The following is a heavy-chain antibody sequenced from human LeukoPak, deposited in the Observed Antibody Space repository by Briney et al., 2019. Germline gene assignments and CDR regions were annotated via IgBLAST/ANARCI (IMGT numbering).Heavy chain of an antibody. Sequence: GGSLRLSCAASGVTFSSYAMRWVRQAPGKGLEWVSAISGSGGSTYYADSVKGRFSISRDNSKNTLYLQMDSLRAEDTAVYYCAKDKSFTTVTARTYFDYWGQGTLVTVSS. CDR3: AKDKSFTTVTARTYFDY. V-gene: IGHV3-23*01. CDR1: GVTFSSYA. CDR2: ISGSGGST. D-gene: IGHD4-17*01. J-gene: IGHJ4*02.